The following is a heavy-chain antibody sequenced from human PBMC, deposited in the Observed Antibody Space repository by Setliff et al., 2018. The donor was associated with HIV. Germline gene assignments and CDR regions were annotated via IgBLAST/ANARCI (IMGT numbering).Heavy chain of an antibody. Sequence: ASVKVSCKASGYTFPGHYLHWVRQAPGQGLEWPGWVNPNSGDAIYAQNFQGRVTMTRDTPINAAYMELRGLRSDDTAVYYCARNFGLSPSGKYYYYYGMDIWGQGTTVTVSS. CDR2: VNPNSGDA. D-gene: IGHD3-10*01. CDR3: ARNFGLSPSGKYYYYYGMDI. V-gene: IGHV1-2*02. CDR1: GYTFPGHY. J-gene: IGHJ6*02.